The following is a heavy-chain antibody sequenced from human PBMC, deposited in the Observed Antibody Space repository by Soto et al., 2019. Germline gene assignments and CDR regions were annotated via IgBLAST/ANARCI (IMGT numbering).Heavy chain of an antibody. CDR2: MNPNSGNT. V-gene: IGHV1-8*01. Sequence: ASVKVSCKASGYTFTSYDINWVRQATGQGLEWMGWMNPNSGNTGYAQKFQGRVTMTRNTSISTAYMELSSLRSEDTAVYYCARVLKYYDYIGGSYRTQFDPWGQGTLVTVPS. D-gene: IGHD3-16*02. CDR3: ARVLKYYDYIGGSYRTQFDP. CDR1: GYTFTSYD. J-gene: IGHJ5*02.